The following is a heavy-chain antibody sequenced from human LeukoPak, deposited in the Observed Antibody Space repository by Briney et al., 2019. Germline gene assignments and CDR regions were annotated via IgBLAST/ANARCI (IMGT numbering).Heavy chain of an antibody. CDR1: GGYISSYY. Sequence: SETLSLTCTVSGGYISSYYWSWIRQPPGKGLEWIGYIYYSGSTNYNPSLKSRVTISVDTSKNQFSLKLSSVTAADTAVYYCARVRRAGYSYGSFGYWGQGTLVTVSS. D-gene: IGHD5-18*01. J-gene: IGHJ4*02. CDR3: ARVRRAGYSYGSFGY. V-gene: IGHV4-59*01. CDR2: IYYSGST.